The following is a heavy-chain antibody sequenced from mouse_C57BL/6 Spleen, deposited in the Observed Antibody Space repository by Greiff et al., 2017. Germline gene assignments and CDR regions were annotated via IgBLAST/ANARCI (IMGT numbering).Heavy chain of an antibody. CDR1: GYTFTSYW. Sequence: QVQLQQPGAELVRPGTSVKLSCKASGYTFTSYWMHWVKQRPGQGLEWIGVIDPSDSYTNYNQKFKGKATLTVDTSSSTAYMQLSSLTSEDSAVYYCARGDYYSSSYYYAMDYWGQGTSVTVSS. D-gene: IGHD1-1*01. CDR3: ARGDYYSSSYYYAMDY. CDR2: IDPSDSYT. V-gene: IGHV1-59*01. J-gene: IGHJ4*01.